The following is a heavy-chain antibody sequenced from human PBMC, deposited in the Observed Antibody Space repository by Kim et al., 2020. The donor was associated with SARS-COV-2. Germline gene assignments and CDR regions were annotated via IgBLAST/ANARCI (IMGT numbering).Heavy chain of an antibody. J-gene: IGHJ4*02. CDR2: ST. CDR3: ARQSSSPYDY. D-gene: IGHD6-13*01. V-gene: IGHV4-39*01. Sequence: STYYTPALRSHVTISVTTSTNQFSLKLSSVTAADTAVYYCARQSSSPYDYWGQGTLVTVSS.